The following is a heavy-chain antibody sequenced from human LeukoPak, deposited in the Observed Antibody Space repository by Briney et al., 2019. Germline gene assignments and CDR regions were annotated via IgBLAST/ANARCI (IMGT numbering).Heavy chain of an antibody. Sequence: GGSLRLSCAASGFTFSSYSMTWVRQAPGKGLEWVSSISSSSSYIYYADSVKGRFTISRDNAKNSLYLQMNSLRAEDTAVYYCARDSPRSWGAFGYWGQGTLVTVSS. CDR1: GFTFSSYS. J-gene: IGHJ4*02. CDR3: ARDSPRSWGAFGY. D-gene: IGHD3-16*01. CDR2: ISSSSSYI. V-gene: IGHV3-21*01.